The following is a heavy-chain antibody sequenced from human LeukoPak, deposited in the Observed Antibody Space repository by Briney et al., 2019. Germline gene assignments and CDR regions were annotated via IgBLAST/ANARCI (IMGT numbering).Heavy chain of an antibody. V-gene: IGHV3-7*04. CDR2: IKQDGSKK. CDR1: GFIFSNYW. CDR3: PRVGYIDEGIDY. J-gene: IGHJ4*02. D-gene: IGHD5-24*01. Sequence: GGSLRLSCVASGFIFSNYWMSWVRQAPGKGLEWVANIKQDGSKKSYVDSVKGRFTISRDNAKNSLYLQMNSLRAEDTAIYYCPRVGYIDEGIDYWGQGTLVTVSS.